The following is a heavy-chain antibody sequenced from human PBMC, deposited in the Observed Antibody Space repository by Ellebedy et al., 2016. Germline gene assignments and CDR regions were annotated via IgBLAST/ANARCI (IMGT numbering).Heavy chain of an antibody. D-gene: IGHD3-22*01. CDR1: GFTFSSYG. Sequence: GESLKISXAASGFTFSSYGMHWVRQAPGKGLEWVAVISYDGSNKYYADSVKGRFTISRDNSKNTLYLQMNSLRAEDTAVYYCARGPYYDSRAGDYWGQGTLVTVSS. CDR2: ISYDGSNK. V-gene: IGHV3-30*03. CDR3: ARGPYYDSRAGDY. J-gene: IGHJ4*02.